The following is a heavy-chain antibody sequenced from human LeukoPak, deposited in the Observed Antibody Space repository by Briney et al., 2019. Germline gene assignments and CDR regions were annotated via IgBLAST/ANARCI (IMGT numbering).Heavy chain of an antibody. V-gene: IGHV3-72*01. CDR2: SRSKGRSYST. CDR1: GFTFSDHY. CDR3: ARSGRYSAFDF. D-gene: IGHD1-26*01. Sequence: GGSLRLSCAASGFTFSDHYMDWVRQAPGEGLEWVARSRSKGRSYSTENAASVKGRFTISRDESKNTLLLQMSSLKTEDTAVYYCARSGRYSAFDFWGQGTMVTVSS. J-gene: IGHJ3*01.